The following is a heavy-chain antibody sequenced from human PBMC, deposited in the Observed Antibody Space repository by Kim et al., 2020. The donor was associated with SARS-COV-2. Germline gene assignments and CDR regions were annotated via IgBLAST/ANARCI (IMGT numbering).Heavy chain of an antibody. V-gene: IGHV4-59*01. Sequence: SETLSLTCSVSGGSISSFYWSWIRQPPGKGLEWIGYIYYSESTNYNPSLKSRVTISGDTSKNQFSLKLTSVTASDTAVYYCARLLNSGWNSTSKRYYYYYMDVWGKGTTVTVSS. CDR2: IYYSEST. CDR3: ARLLNSGWNSTSKRYYYYYMDV. J-gene: IGHJ6*03. D-gene: IGHD6-19*01. CDR1: GGSISSFY.